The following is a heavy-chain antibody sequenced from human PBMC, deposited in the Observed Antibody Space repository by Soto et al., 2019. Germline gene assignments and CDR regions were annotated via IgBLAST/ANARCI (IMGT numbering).Heavy chain of an antibody. V-gene: IGHV4-31*03. D-gene: IGHD4-17*01. J-gene: IGHJ4*02. CDR1: GGSISSGGYY. CDR3: ASISYGDFCFDY. Sequence: PSETLSLTCTVSGGSISSGGYYWSWIRQHPGKGLEWIGYIYYSGSTYYNPSLKSRVTISVDTSKNQFSLKLSSVTAADTAVYYCASISYGDFCFDYWGQGTLVTVSS. CDR2: IYYSGST.